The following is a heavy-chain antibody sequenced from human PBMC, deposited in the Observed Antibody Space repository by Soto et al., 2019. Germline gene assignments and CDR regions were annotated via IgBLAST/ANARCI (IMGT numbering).Heavy chain of an antibody. CDR3: ARGRSAVAGAGTETWYFDY. V-gene: IGHV1-2*02. J-gene: IGHJ4*02. CDR2: INPNSGGT. D-gene: IGHD6-19*01. CDR1: RYTFTGYY. Sequence: ASVKVSCKASRYTFTGYYMHWVRQAPGQGLEWMGWINPNSGGTNYAQKFQGRVTMTRDTSISTAYMELSRLRSDDTAVYYCARGRSAVAGAGTETWYFDYWGQGTMVTVSS.